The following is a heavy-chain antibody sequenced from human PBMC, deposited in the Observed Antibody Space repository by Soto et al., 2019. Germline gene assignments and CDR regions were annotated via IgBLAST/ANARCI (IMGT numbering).Heavy chain of an antibody. D-gene: IGHD4-17*01. CDR1: GFTFSSYA. J-gene: IGHJ6*02. Sequence: GGSLRLSCASSGFTFSSYAINCVRQAPGNGLDWLSVIGGSGGGTYYADSVKGRFTISRDNSKNTVYLQISSLRAEDTAVYYCAKDRKAVTTSYYYFYGMDVWGQGTTVTVSS. V-gene: IGHV3-23*01. CDR3: AKDRKAVTTSYYYFYGMDV. CDR2: IGGSGGGT.